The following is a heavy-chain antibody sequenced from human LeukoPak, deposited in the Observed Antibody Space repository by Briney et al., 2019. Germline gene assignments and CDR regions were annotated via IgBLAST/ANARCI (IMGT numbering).Heavy chain of an antibody. J-gene: IGHJ4*02. D-gene: IGHD3-3*02. CDR1: GGSISSGSYY. V-gene: IGHV4-61*02. Sequence: SETLSPTCTVSGGSISSGSYYWSWIRQPAGKGLEWIGRIYTSGTTNYNPSLKSRVTISVDTSKNQFSLKLSSVTAADTAVYYCARVSGRDYYFDYWGQGTLVTVSS. CDR3: ARVSGRDYYFDY. CDR2: IYTSGTT.